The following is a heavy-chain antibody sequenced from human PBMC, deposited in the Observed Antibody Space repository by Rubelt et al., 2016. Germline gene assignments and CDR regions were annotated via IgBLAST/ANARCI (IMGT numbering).Heavy chain of an antibody. CDR3: ATGGHYFGS. CDR2: IKTKADGGTT. Sequence: EAQLVASGGGLVRPGGSLRLSCAVSGVTFSDILMTWVRQAPGKGLEWVGRIKTKADGGTTDYAAPGRGRFIISRDDSKNPVSLQMNSLTTEDTAVYYCATGGHYFGSWARGTLVTVSS. CDR1: GVTFSDIL. D-gene: IGHD2-15*01. V-gene: IGHV3-15*01. J-gene: IGHJ4*02.